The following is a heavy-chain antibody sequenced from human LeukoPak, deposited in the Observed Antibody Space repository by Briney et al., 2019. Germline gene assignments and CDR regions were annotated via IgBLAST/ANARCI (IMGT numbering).Heavy chain of an antibody. J-gene: IGHJ4*02. D-gene: IGHD2-2*01. Sequence: GGSLRLSCAASRFTASSKYMSWVRQAPGKGLEWVSVIYSGGSTYYADSVKGRFTISRDNSKNTLYLQMNSLRAEDTAVYYCASLYCSSTSCPVDYWGQGTLVTVSS. CDR2: IYSGGST. CDR3: ASLYCSSTSCPVDY. CDR1: RFTASSKY. V-gene: IGHV3-66*01.